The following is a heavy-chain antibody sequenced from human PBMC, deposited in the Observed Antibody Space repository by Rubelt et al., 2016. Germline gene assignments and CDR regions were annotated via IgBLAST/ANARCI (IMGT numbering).Heavy chain of an antibody. J-gene: IGHJ4*02. D-gene: IGHD3-3*01. CDR2: ISWNSGSI. Sequence: GLEWVSGISWNSGSIGYADSVKGRFTISRDNSKNTLYLQMNSLRAEDTAVYYCAKSHVYYDFWSGSEAPNFDYWGQGTLVTVSS. V-gene: IGHV3-9*01. CDR3: AKSHVYYDFWSGSEAPNFDY.